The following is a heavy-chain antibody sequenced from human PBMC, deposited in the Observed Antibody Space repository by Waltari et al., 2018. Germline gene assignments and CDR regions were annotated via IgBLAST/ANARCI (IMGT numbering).Heavy chain of an antibody. V-gene: IGHV3-23*01. CDR3: ARAYNWNDFFDF. J-gene: IGHJ4*02. D-gene: IGHD1-1*01. CDR1: GLTFINYG. CDR2: ICGSGGGT. Sequence: EVQLLESGGGLVQPGGSLRLSCAAFGLTFINYGMSWVRQAPGKGLEWVSGICGSGGGTYYADSVKGRFTISRDNSKNTLYLQMNSLRADDSAFYYCARAYNWNDFFDFWGLGTLVTVSS.